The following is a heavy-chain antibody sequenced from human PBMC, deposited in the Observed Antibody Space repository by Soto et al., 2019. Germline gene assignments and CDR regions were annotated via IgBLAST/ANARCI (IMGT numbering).Heavy chain of an antibody. D-gene: IGHD4-17*01. CDR2: IWYDGSNK. J-gene: IGHJ4*02. CDR1: GFTFSSYG. V-gene: IGHV3-33*01. Sequence: GGSLRLSCAASGFTFSSYGMHWVRQAPGKGLEWVAVIWYDGSNKYYADSVKGRFTISRDNSKNTLYLQMNSLRAEDTAVYYCAREGPYGDYSDYWGQGTLVTVSS. CDR3: AREGPYGDYSDY.